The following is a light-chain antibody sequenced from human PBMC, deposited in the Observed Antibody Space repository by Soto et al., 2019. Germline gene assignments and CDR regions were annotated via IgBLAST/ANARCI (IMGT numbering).Light chain of an antibody. Sequence: QSVLTQPPSASGTPGQRVIISCSGSSSNLGSNSGNWHQQLPGTAPKLLIYNTYQRPLGVPDRFSGSKSGTSASLAISGLQSEDEGDYFCAAWDDSLNGPVFGGGTKVTVL. CDR3: AAWDDSLNGPV. CDR1: SSNLGSNS. V-gene: IGLV1-44*01. CDR2: NTY. J-gene: IGLJ3*02.